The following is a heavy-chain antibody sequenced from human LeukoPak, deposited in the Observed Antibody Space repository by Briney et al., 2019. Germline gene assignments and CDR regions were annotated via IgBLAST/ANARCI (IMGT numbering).Heavy chain of an antibody. CDR1: GGSTSSYY. CDR2: IYYSGST. D-gene: IGHD3-22*01. CDR3: ARDHYDSSGLDAFDI. Sequence: SETLSLTCTVSGGSTSSYYWSWIRQPPGKGLEWIGYIYYSGSTNYNPSLKSRVTISVDTSKNQFSLKLSSVTAADTAVYYCARDHYDSSGLDAFDIWGQGTMVTVSS. J-gene: IGHJ3*02. V-gene: IGHV4-59*01.